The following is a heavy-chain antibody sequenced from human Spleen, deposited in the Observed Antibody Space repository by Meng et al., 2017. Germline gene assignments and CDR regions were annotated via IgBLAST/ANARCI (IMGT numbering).Heavy chain of an antibody. V-gene: IGHV4-34*01. CDR3: ARYCSSTSCYLLGDY. Sequence: SETLSLTCAVYGGSFSGYYWSWIRQPPGKGLEWIGEINHSGSTNYNPSLKSRVTISVDTSKNQFSLKLSSVTAADTAVYYCARYCSSTSCYLLGDYWGQGTLVTVSS. D-gene: IGHD2-2*01. CDR1: GGSFSGYY. J-gene: IGHJ4*02. CDR2: INHSGST.